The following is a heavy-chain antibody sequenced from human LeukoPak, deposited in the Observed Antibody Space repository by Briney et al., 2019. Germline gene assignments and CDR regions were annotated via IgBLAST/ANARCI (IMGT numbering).Heavy chain of an antibody. CDR1: GGSISSGDYY. D-gene: IGHD4-17*01. V-gene: IGHV4-30-4*01. CDR3: ARYGDYVDYFDY. J-gene: IGHJ4*02. CDR2: IYYSGST. Sequence: PSETLSLTCTVSGGSISSGDYYWSWIRQPPGKGLEWIGYIYYSGSTYYNPSLKSRVTISVDTSKNQFSLKLSSVTAADTAVYYCARYGDYVDYFDYWGQGTLVTVSS.